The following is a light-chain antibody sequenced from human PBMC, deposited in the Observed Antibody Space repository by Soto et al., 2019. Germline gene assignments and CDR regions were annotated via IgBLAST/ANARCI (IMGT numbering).Light chain of an antibody. CDR3: QKYNSAPHT. CDR1: QGFSNY. CDR2: AAS. J-gene: IGKJ2*01. Sequence: DIQMTQSPSSLSASVGDRVTITCRASQGFSNYLAWYQQKPGKVPKLLIYAASTLQSGVPSRFSGSRSGTDFTLTISSLQPEDVATYYCQKYNSAPHTFGQGTKLEIK. V-gene: IGKV1-27*01.